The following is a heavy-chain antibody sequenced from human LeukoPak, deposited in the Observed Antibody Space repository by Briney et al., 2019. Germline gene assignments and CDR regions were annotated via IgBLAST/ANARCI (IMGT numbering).Heavy chain of an antibody. CDR2: IKQDGSVK. CDR3: ARFSRVEWSF. Sequence: GGSLRLSCAASEFTVSSNYMSWVRQAPGKGLEWVANIKQDGSVKQYVDSIKGRFTISRDNAKNTLYLQMDSLRVEDTAVYYCARFSRVEWSFWGQGTLVTVSS. V-gene: IGHV3-7*01. D-gene: IGHD3-3*01. CDR1: EFTVSSNY. J-gene: IGHJ4*02.